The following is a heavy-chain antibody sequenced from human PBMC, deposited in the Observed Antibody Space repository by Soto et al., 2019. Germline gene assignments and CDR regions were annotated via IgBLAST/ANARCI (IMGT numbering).Heavy chain of an antibody. Sequence: PGGSLRLSCAASGFTFSSYEMNWVRQAPGKGLEWVSYISSSGSTIYYADSVKGRFTISRDNAKNSLYLQMNSLRAEDTAVYYCARDWDSSGWYSARRGDYGMDVWGQGTTVTVSS. V-gene: IGHV3-48*03. J-gene: IGHJ6*02. D-gene: IGHD6-19*01. CDR2: ISSSGSTI. CDR3: ARDWDSSGWYSARRGDYGMDV. CDR1: GFTFSSYE.